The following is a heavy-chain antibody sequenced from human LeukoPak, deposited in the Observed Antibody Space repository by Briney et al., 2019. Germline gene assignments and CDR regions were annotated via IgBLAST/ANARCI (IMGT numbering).Heavy chain of an antibody. CDR3: AKDLGTMMVPD. CDR1: GFTFSGYD. CDR2: IRYDESNK. Sequence: PGGSLRLSCAASGFTFSGYDMHWVRQAPGKGLEWVAFIRYDESNKYYADSVKGRFTISRDNSKNTLFLQMNSLRGEDTAVYYCAKDLGTMMVPDWGQGTLVTVSS. J-gene: IGHJ4*02. V-gene: IGHV3-30*02. D-gene: IGHD3-22*01.